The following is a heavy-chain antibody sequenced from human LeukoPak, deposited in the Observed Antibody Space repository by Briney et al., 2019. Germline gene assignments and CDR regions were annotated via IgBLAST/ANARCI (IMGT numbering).Heavy chain of an antibody. CDR3: AKDGVYSGYDYRSY. CDR1: GFTFSNYA. J-gene: IGHJ4*02. CDR2: ISGSGGST. V-gene: IGHV3-23*01. Sequence: GGSLRLSCAASGFTFSNYAVSWVRQAPGKGLEWVSGISGSGGSTYYADSVKGRFTISRDNSKNTLYLQMNSPRAEDTAVYYCAKDGVYSGYDYRSYWGQGTLVTVSS. D-gene: IGHD5-12*01.